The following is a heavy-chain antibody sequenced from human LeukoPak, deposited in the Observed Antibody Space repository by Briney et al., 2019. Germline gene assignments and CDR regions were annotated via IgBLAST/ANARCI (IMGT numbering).Heavy chain of an antibody. CDR3: ARDTAVDY. V-gene: IGHV3-7*01. CDR1: GFTLSAYW. Sequence: PRRSLRLSCAASGFTLSAYWMTWLRQAPGKGLEWVAHIKHDGSETNYVDSVKGRFPVSRDNANDSVYLQMNSPRAEDTAVYYCARDTAVDYWGEGTLVTVSS. J-gene: IGHJ4*02. CDR2: IKHDGSET.